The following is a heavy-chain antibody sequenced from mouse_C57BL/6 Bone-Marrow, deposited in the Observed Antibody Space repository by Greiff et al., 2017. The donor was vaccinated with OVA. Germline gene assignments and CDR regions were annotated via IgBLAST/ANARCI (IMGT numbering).Heavy chain of an antibody. CDR2: IDPENGDT. J-gene: IGHJ2*01. Sequence: VQLQQSGAELVRPGASVKLSCTASGFNIKDDYMHWVKQRPEQGLEWIGWIDPENGDTEYASKFQGKATITADTSSNTAYLQLSSLTSEDTAVYYCTTGLNGSSLDYWGQGTTLTVSS. D-gene: IGHD1-1*01. CDR3: TTGLNGSSLDY. CDR1: GFNIKDDY. V-gene: IGHV14-4*01.